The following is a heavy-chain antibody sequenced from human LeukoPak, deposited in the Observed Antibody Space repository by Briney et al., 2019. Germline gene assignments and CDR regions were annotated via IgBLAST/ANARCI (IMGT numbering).Heavy chain of an antibody. CDR3: AREGSMTARPFVSIDY. D-gene: IGHD6-6*01. CDR2: IHTSGST. J-gene: IGHJ4*02. CDR1: GGSIRTYY. V-gene: IGHV4-4*07. Sequence: SETLSLTCTASGGSIRTYYWSWIRQPAGKGLEWIGRIHTSGSTDYNPSLVSRVCMSVDTYTNHFPLKLMSVTAADTAVYYCAREGSMTARPFVSIDYWGQGTLVTVSP.